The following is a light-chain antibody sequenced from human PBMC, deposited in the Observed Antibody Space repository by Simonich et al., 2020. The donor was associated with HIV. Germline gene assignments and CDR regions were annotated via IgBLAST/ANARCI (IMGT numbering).Light chain of an antibody. Sequence: DIQITQSPSSRPASFGTKFPITCRASESISSWLAWYQQKPGKAPKFLIYKASSLESGVQSRFSGSGSGTEFTLTISSLQPDDFATYYCQQYNSYLYTFGQGTKLEIK. CDR1: ESISSW. CDR2: KAS. CDR3: QQYNSYLYT. V-gene: IGKV1-5*03. J-gene: IGKJ2*01.